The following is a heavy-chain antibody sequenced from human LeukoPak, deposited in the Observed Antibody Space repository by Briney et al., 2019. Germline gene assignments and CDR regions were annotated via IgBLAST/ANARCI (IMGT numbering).Heavy chain of an antibody. J-gene: IGHJ5*02. CDR2: INPNSGGT. CDR3: ARDWAGTYYDFWSGYSVNWFDP. CDR1: GYTFTGYY. Sequence: GASVKVSCKASGYTFTGYYMHWVRQAPGQGLEWMGWINPNSGGTNYAQKFQGRVTMTRDTSISTAYMELSRLRSDDTAVYYCARDWAGTYYDFWSGYSVNWFDPWGQGTLVTVSS. D-gene: IGHD3-3*01. V-gene: IGHV1-2*02.